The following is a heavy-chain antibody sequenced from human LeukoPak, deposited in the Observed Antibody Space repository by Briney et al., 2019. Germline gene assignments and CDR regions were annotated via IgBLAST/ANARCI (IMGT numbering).Heavy chain of an antibody. CDR2: IKSKTDGGTT. CDR1: GFTFTNAW. J-gene: IGHJ4*02. D-gene: IGHD2-15*01. V-gene: IGHV3-15*01. CDR3: TTGRSGGSCPY. Sequence: GGSLRLSCAASGFTFTNAWMSWVRQAPGKGLEWVGRIKSKTDGGTTDYAAPVKGRFTISRDDSKNTLCSEMNSLKIEDTAVYYCTTGRSGGSCPYWGQGTLVTVSS.